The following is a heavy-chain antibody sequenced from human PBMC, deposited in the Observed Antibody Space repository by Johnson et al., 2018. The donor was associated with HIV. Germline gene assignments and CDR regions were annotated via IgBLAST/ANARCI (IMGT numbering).Heavy chain of an antibody. CDR3: AKIIGYSSGLEI. Sequence: QVQLVESGGGVVQPGRSLRLSCAASGFTFSTYSMHWVRQAPGMRLEWVAVISYDGNNKYYADSLKGRFTISRDNSKNTLYLQMNSLRAEDTAVYYCAKIIGYSSGLEIWGQGTMVTVSS. CDR2: ISYDGNNK. D-gene: IGHD6-19*01. CDR1: GFTFSTYS. J-gene: IGHJ3*02. V-gene: IGHV3-30*18.